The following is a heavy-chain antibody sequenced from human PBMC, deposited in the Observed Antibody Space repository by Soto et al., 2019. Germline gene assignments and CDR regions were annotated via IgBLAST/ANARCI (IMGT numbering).Heavy chain of an antibody. CDR2: INHSGST. D-gene: IGHD4-17*01. J-gene: IGHJ6*02. V-gene: IGHV4-34*01. Sequence: SETLSLTCAVYGGSFSGYYWSWIRQPPGKGQEWIGEINHSGSTNYNPSLKSRVTISVDTSKNQFSLKLSSVTAADTAVYYCARVTSPSYGDYGYYYGMDVWGQGTTVTVSS. CDR3: ARVTSPSYGDYGYYYGMDV. CDR1: GGSFSGYY.